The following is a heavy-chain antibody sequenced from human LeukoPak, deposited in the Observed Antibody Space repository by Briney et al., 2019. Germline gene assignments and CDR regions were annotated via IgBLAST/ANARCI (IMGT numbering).Heavy chain of an antibody. CDR2: INPNSGGT. V-gene: IGHV1-2*02. CDR1: GYTFTGYY. Sequence: GASVKVSCKASGYTFTGYYMHWVRQAPGQGLEWIGWINPNSGGTNYAQKFQGRVTMTRDTSISTAYMQLSRLRSHDTAVYYCASAPSLGWDWAGWGQGTLVTVSS. J-gene: IGHJ4*02. D-gene: IGHD1-26*01. CDR3: ASAPSLGWDWAG.